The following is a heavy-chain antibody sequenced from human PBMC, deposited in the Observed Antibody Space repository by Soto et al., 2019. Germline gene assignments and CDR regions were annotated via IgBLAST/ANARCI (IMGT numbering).Heavy chain of an antibody. J-gene: IGHJ5*02. CDR3: AGMPYTSGLRFDP. D-gene: IGHD6-19*01. CDR2: IYRSGVT. Sequence: SSETLSLTCTVSGDSLSSATYSWSWIRQPPGKGLEWVGFIYRSGVTSYNPSLDSRVTISLDRSTNQCSLKLSSVTAADTAVYFGAGMPYTSGLRFDPWGPGTLVTVSS. CDR1: GDSLSSATYS. V-gene: IGHV4-30-2*01.